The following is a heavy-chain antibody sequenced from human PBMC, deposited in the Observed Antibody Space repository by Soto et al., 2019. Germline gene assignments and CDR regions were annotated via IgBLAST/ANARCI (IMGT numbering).Heavy chain of an antibody. D-gene: IGHD3-9*01. CDR3: AQRLRDYSLTRERAHYFDP. V-gene: IGHV2-5*02. J-gene: IGHJ5*02. CDR2: IYWDDDK. Sequence: QITLKESGPTLVRPTQTLTLTCTFSGFSLSTTGVGVGWIRQPPGKALEWRALIYWDDDKRYSPPLQSRLTIAQDTSQNEVLLTMTNLAPVDTATYYCAQRLRDYSLTRERAHYFDPWGQGTRVTVPS. CDR1: GFSLSTTGVG.